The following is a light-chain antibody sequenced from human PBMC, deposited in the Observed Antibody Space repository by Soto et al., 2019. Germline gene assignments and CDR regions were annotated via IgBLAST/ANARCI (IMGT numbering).Light chain of an antibody. Sequence: DIVLTQSPGTLSLSPGQRATLSCWASQTVSSNYLAWFQQKPGQAPRLLISGASNRATGIPDRFSGSGSGTDFTLTISRLEPEDSAVYYCLQYGNAPWAFGQGTKVDTK. V-gene: IGKV3-20*01. J-gene: IGKJ1*01. CDR1: QTVSSNY. CDR3: LQYGNAPWA. CDR2: GAS.